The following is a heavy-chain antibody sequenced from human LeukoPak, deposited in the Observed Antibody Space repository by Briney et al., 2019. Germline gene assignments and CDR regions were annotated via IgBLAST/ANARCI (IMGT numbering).Heavy chain of an antibody. V-gene: IGHV1-2*02. CDR2: INPNSGGT. Sequence: ASVKVSCKASGYTFTGYYMHWVRQAPGQGLEWMGWINPNSGGTNYAQKFQGRVTMTRDTSISTAYMELSRLRSDDTAVYYCARAQTYYYGSGSYKFDYWGQGTLVTVSS. J-gene: IGHJ4*02. CDR1: GYTFTGYY. D-gene: IGHD3-10*01. CDR3: ARAQTYYYGSGSYKFDY.